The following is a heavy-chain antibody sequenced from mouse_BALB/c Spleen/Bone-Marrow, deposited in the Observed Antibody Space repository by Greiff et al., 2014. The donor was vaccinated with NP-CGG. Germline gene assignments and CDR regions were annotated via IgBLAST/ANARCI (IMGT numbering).Heavy chain of an antibody. CDR1: GFNIKDTY. CDR2: IDPANGNT. J-gene: IGHJ4*01. CDR3: AGFGITKEEGYYYAMDY. D-gene: IGHD2-4*01. V-gene: IGHV14-3*02. Sequence: EVQLVESGAELVKPGASAKLSCTASGFNIKDTYMHWVKQRPEQGLEWIGRIDPANGNTKYDPKFQGKATITADTSSNTAYLQLSSLTSEDTAVYYCAGFGITKEEGYYYAMDYWGQGTSVTVSS.